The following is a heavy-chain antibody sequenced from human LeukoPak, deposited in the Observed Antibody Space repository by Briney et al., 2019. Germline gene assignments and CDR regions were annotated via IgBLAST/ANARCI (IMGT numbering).Heavy chain of an antibody. CDR1: GGSISSYY. CDR3: ARDRDYGDYGFDY. J-gene: IGHJ4*02. V-gene: IGHV4-59*01. D-gene: IGHD4-17*01. CDR2: IYYSGST. Sequence: PSETLSLTYTVSGGSISSYYWSWIRQPPGKGLEWIGYIYYSGSTNYNPSLKSRVTISVDTSKNQFSLKLSSVTAADTAVYYCARDRDYGDYGFDYWGQGTLVTVSS.